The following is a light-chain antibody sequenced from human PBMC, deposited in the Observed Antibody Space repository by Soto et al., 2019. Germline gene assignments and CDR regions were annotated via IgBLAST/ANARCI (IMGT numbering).Light chain of an antibody. CDR3: QQNFSPFVT. CDR2: IAS. V-gene: IGKV1-39*01. Sequence: DIQMTQSPPSLSASVGDRVTITCRASETITDFLHWYQLKPGKAPKLLIYIASNLQPGVPSRFSGSGYGTDFTLTLSGLQHEDSATYYCQQNFSPFVTFGAGTKVEV. J-gene: IGKJ4*01. CDR1: ETITDF.